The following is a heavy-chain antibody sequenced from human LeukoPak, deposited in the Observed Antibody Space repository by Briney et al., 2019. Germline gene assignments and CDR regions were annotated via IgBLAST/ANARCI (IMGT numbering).Heavy chain of an antibody. CDR2: IKSKSDGGTI. CDR3: TTVEFGGVITH. D-gene: IGHD3-16*02. V-gene: IGHV3-15*01. Sequence: GGSLRLSCAASGFSFNDAWMSWVRQAPGKGLEWVGRIKSKSDGGTIDYAAPVKGRFTISRDDSQDILYLQMNSLKTEDTAVYYCTTVEFGGVITHWGQGTLVTVSS. J-gene: IGHJ4*02. CDR1: GFSFNDAW.